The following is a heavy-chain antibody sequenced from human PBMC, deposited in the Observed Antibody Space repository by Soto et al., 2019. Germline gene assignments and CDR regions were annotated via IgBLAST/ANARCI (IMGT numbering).Heavy chain of an antibody. V-gene: IGHV3-23*01. J-gene: IGHJ4*02. D-gene: IGHD3-16*01. CDR3: AKDRRWGSGPYYFDY. CDR2: ISGSGGST. Sequence: GGSLRLSCAASGFTFSSYTMSWVRQAPGKGLEWVSAISGSGGSTYYADSVKGRFTISRDNSKNTLYLQMNSLRAEDTAVYYCAKDRRWGSGPYYFDYWGQGTLVTVSS. CDR1: GFTFSSYT.